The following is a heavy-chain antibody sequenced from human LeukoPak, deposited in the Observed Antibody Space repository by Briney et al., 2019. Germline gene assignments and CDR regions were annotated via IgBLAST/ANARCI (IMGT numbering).Heavy chain of an antibody. CDR2: INPNSGGT. Sequence: ASVKVSCKASGYTFTGYYMHWVRQAPGQGLEWMGWINPNSGGTNYAQKFQGRVTMTRDTTVNTAYMELTSLRSDDTAVFYCARNQARAGRPWTGNYGMDVWGQGTTVTVSS. D-gene: IGHD1-1*01. CDR3: ARNQARAGRPWTGNYGMDV. V-gene: IGHV1-2*02. J-gene: IGHJ6*02. CDR1: GYTFTGYY.